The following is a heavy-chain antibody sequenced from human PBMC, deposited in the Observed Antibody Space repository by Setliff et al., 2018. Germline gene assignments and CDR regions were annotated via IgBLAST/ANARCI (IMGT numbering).Heavy chain of an antibody. D-gene: IGHD2-2*01. J-gene: IGHJ6*03. V-gene: IGHV7-4-1*02. CDR2: INTNSGNP. Sequence: GASVKVSCKASGYTITNFALNWVGQAPGQGPEWMGWINTNSGNPTYAQGFTGRFVFSLDTSVSTAYLQISSLKAEDTDIYYCARSSISCSYACNYIYMAVVVTGSTVAVSS. CDR3: ARSSISCSYACNYIYMAV. CDR1: GYTITNFA.